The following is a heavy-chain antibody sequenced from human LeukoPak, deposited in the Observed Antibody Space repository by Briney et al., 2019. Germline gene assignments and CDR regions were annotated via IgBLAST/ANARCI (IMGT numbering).Heavy chain of an antibody. CDR1: GYTFTGYY. CDR2: INPNSGGT. CDR3: ARLWSRYSTSDY. J-gene: IGHJ4*02. Sequence: GPSVKVSCKASGYTFTGYYMHWVRQAPGQGLEWMGWINPNSGGTNYAQKFQGRVTMTRDTSISTAYMELSRLRSDDTAVYYCARLWSRYSTSDYWGQGTLVTVSS. D-gene: IGHD3-3*01. V-gene: IGHV1-2*02.